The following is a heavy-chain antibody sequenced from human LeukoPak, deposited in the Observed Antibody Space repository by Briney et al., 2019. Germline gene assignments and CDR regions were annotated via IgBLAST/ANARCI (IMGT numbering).Heavy chain of an antibody. CDR1: GGSLSGYY. CDR3: ARSHTTVTTFPFDY. D-gene: IGHD4-17*01. CDR2: INHSGST. Sequence: SETLSLTCAVYGGSLSGYYWCRIRQPPGKGLEWIGEINHSGSTNYNPSLKSRVTISVDTSKNQFSLKLSSVTAADTAVYYCARSHTTVTTFPFDYWGQGTLVTVSS. V-gene: IGHV4-34*01. J-gene: IGHJ4*02.